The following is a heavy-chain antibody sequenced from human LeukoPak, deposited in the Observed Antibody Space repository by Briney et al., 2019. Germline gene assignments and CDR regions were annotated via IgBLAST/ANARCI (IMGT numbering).Heavy chain of an antibody. D-gene: IGHD5-18*01. J-gene: IGHJ4*02. CDR2: MNIDGSEK. CDR3: AKTLRGYSYEYYFDY. Sequence: GGSLRLSCAASGFTFSNYWMGWVRQAPGKRPEWVANMNIDGSEKYYADSVKGRFTISRDNARNSVYLQMNSLRVEDTAVYYCAKTLRGYSYEYYFDYWGQGTLVTVSS. CDR1: GFTFSNYW. V-gene: IGHV3-7*01.